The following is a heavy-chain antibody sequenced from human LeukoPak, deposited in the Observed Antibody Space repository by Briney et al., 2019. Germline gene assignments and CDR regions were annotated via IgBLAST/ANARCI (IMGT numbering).Heavy chain of an antibody. CDR3: ARHSSSWYTEAFDI. CDR2: INHSGST. J-gene: IGHJ3*02. Sequence: PSETLSLTCAVYGGSFSGYYWSWIRQPPGKGLEWIGEINHSGSTNYNPSLKSRVTISVDTSKNQFSLKLSSVTAADTAVYYCARHSSSWYTEAFDIWGQGTVVTVSS. V-gene: IGHV4-34*01. D-gene: IGHD6-13*01. CDR1: GGSFSGYY.